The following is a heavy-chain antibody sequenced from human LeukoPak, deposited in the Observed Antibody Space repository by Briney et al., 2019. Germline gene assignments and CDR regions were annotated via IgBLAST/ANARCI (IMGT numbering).Heavy chain of an antibody. CDR3: AREMGYAYSYGTRSYYYGMDV. CDR2: INPSVGST. V-gene: IGHV1-46*01. CDR1: GYTFTSYY. Sequence: GASVKVSCKASGYTFTSYYMHWVRQAPGQGLEWMGIINPSVGSTSYAQKFQGRVTMTRDTSTSTVYMELSSLRSEDTAAYYCAREMGYAYSYGTRSYYYGMDVWGQGTTVTVSS. D-gene: IGHD5-18*01. J-gene: IGHJ6*02.